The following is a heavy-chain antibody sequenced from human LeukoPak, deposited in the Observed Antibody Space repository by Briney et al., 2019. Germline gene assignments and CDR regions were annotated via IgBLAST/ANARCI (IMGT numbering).Heavy chain of an antibody. CDR2: INPNSGGT. CDR3: ARDRVVVPAAFDY. Sequence: ASVKVSCKASGYTFTAYYMHWVRQAPGQGLEWMGWINPNSGGTNYAQKFQGRVTMTRDTSISTAYMELSRLRSDDTAVCHCARDRVVVPAAFDYWGQGTLVTVSS. J-gene: IGHJ4*02. D-gene: IGHD2-2*01. V-gene: IGHV1-2*02. CDR1: GYTFTAYY.